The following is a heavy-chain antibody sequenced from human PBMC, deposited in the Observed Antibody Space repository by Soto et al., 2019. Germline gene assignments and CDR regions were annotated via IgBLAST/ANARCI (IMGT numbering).Heavy chain of an antibody. Sequence: EVQLLESGGGLVQPGGSLRLSCAASGLTFSSYAMSWVRQAPGKGLEWVSTISGSGGSTSYADSVKGRFTISRDNSKNTLYLQMNSLRDEDTAVYYCAKYPSRFGNYFDYWGQGTLVTVSS. CDR2: ISGSGGST. CDR3: AKYPSRFGNYFDY. CDR1: GLTFSSYA. D-gene: IGHD3-10*01. V-gene: IGHV3-23*01. J-gene: IGHJ4*02.